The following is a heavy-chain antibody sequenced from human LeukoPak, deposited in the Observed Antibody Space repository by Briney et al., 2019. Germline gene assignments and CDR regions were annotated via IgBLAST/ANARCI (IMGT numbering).Heavy chain of an antibody. CDR1: GFTFSTNA. D-gene: IGHD6-13*01. CDR2: INSDGRST. Sequence: PGGSLRLSCLTSGFTFSTNAMSWVRQAPGKGLVWVSRINSDGRSTNYADSVKGRFTISRDNAKNTLYLQMNSLRAEDTAVYYCARASAAGIMLDSWGQGTLVTVSS. CDR3: ARASAAGIMLDS. J-gene: IGHJ4*02. V-gene: IGHV3-74*01.